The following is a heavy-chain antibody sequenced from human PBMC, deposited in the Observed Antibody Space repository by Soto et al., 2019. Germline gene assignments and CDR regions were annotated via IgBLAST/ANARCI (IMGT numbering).Heavy chain of an antibody. CDR1: GDSISSSFW. J-gene: IGHJ4*02. CDR2: IYHTEST. CDR3: ARYDFGTFDY. Sequence: TLSLTCAVSGDSISSSFWWSWVRQPPGKGLEWIGEIYHTESTVYNPSLKSRVTISVDKSKNQFSLNLDSVTAADTAVYYCARYDFGTFDYWGRGILVTVSS. V-gene: IGHV4-4*02. D-gene: IGHD4-17*01.